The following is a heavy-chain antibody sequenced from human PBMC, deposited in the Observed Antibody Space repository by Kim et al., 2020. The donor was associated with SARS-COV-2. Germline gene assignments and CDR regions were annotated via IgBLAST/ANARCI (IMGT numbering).Heavy chain of an antibody. CDR1: GFSFSDYY. CDR3: VREPAA. CDR2: INSNGSTT. J-gene: IGHJ5*02. V-gene: IGHV3-11*01. Sequence: GGSLRLSCAASGFSFSDYYMNWIRQAPGKGLEWVAYINSNGSTTEYADSVNGRFTISRANDKKSQSLQMNRRTPEDTAVFYCVREPAAWGQGTMVTVSS.